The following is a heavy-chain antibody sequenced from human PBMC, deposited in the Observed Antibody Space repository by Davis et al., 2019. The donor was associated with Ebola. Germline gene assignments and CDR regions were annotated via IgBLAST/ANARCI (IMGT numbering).Heavy chain of an antibody. J-gene: IGHJ4*02. Sequence: GESLKISCAASGFTFSNAWMSWVRQAPGKGLEWVGRIKRKTDGGTTDYAAPVKGRFTISRDDSKNTLYLQMNSLKAEDTAVYYCAKSQVDYWGQGTLVTVSS. CDR3: AKSQVDY. CDR2: IKRKTDGGTT. V-gene: IGHV3-15*01. CDR1: GFTFSNAW.